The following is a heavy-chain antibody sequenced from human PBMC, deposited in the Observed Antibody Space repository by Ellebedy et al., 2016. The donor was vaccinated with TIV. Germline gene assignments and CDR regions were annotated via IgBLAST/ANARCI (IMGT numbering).Heavy chain of an antibody. CDR3: ARARLTVYYYYGMDV. CDR2: IYHSGST. D-gene: IGHD4-17*01. Sequence: MPSETLSLTCAVSGGSISSSNLCSWVRHPPGKGLEWTGEIYHSGSTNYNPSLKSRVTISVDKSKNQFSLKMSSVTAADTAVYYCARARLTVYYYYGMDVWGQGTTVTVSS. V-gene: IGHV4-4*02. J-gene: IGHJ6*02. CDR1: GGSISSSNL.